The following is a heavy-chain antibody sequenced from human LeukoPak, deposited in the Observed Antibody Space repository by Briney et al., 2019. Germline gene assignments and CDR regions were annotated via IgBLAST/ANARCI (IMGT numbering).Heavy chain of an antibody. CDR3: ARGTRGQQLVPGGFDP. Sequence: GGSLRLSCAASGFTFSSYWMHWIRQAPGKGLVWVSRIKTDGSSTTYADSVKGRFTISRDNAKNSLYLQMNSLRAEDTAVYYCARGTRGQQLVPGGFDPWGQGTLVTVSS. V-gene: IGHV3-74*01. CDR1: GFTFSSYW. J-gene: IGHJ5*02. D-gene: IGHD6-13*01. CDR2: IKTDGSST.